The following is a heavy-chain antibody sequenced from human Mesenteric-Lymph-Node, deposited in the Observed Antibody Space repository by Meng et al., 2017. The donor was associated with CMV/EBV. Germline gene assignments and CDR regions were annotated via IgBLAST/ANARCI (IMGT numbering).Heavy chain of an antibody. D-gene: IGHD6-19*01. CDR3: ARDDSGSFDY. Sequence: GGSLRLSCAASGFDFSSYDMNWVRQTPGKGLERVSYISASGTTQYYADSVKGRFTISRDNAKNSLYLQMNSLRAEDTAVYYCARDDSGSFDYWGQGTLVTVSS. CDR1: GFDFSSYD. V-gene: IGHV3-48*03. J-gene: IGHJ4*02. CDR2: ISASGTTQ.